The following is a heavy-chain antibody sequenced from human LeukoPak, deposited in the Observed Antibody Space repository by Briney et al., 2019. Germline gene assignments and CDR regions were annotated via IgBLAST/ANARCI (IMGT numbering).Heavy chain of an antibody. CDR1: GFTFSTFA. J-gene: IGHJ6*03. CDR2: IFPSGGEI. Sequence: GGSLRLSCAASGFTFSTFAMIWVRQPPGKGLEWVSSIFPSGGEIHYADSVRGRFTISRDNSKSTLSLQMNSLRAEDTAVYYCARIPYSNYKTYYYYMDVWGKGTTVTVSS. CDR3: ARIPYSNYKTYYYYMDV. D-gene: IGHD4-11*01. V-gene: IGHV3-23*01.